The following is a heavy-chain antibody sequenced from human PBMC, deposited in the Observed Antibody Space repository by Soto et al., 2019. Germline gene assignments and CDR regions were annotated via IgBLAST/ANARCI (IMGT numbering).Heavy chain of an antibody. Sequence: WDTLSLTCAAYVAPFSGYYWNWIRQPPVWGLEWIGEVNHSGRPNSNPSPKRRITMSVDTSKNHSCLKLSSVSAADTAVYYCARVAYPIGAYSGRHNDVWGQAIWVTASS. CDR2: VNHSGRP. V-gene: IGHV4-34*01. CDR1: VAPFSGYY. CDR3: ARVAYPIGAYSGRHNDV. J-gene: IGHJ6*02. D-gene: IGHD3-16*01.